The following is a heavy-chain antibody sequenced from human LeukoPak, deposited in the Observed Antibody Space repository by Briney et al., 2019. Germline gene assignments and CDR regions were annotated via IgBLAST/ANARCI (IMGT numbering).Heavy chain of an antibody. Sequence: GGSLRPSCAASGFTFSDFSMSWIRQAPGKGLEWVSYISSGPSTIYYADSVKGRLTISRDNAMNSLYLQMNSLRAEDTAVYYCAKDIRPYSSSWYPPHDYWGQGTLVTVSS. V-gene: IGHV3-11*04. CDR2: ISSGPSTI. CDR1: GFTFSDFS. J-gene: IGHJ4*02. CDR3: AKDIRPYSSSWYPPHDY. D-gene: IGHD6-13*01.